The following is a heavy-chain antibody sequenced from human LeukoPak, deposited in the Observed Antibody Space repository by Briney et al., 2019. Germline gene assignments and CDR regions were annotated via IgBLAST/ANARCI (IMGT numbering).Heavy chain of an antibody. D-gene: IGHD6-19*01. CDR1: GGSISSSNW. CDR2: INYSGSI. V-gene: IGHV4-4*02. J-gene: IGHJ5*02. Sequence: SGTLSLTCAVSGGSISSSNWWSWVRQTPGKGLEWIGSINYSGSIYNNPSLKSRVTISVDTSKNQFSLGLSPVTAADTAVYYCARDSTSGWFFDPWGQGTLVTVSS. CDR3: ARDSTSGWFFDP.